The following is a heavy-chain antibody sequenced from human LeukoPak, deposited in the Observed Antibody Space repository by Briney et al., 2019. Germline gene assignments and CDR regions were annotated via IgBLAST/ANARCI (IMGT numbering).Heavy chain of an antibody. CDR1: GGTFSSYA. Sequence: ASVTVSCKASGGTFSSYAINWVRQAPGQGLEWMGGIIPIFGTANYAQKFQGRVTITADESTSTAYMELSSLRSEDTAVYYCAIGEAPYDSSGYYYVNFDYWGQGTLVTVSS. V-gene: IGHV1-69*01. J-gene: IGHJ4*02. D-gene: IGHD3-22*01. CDR2: IIPIFGTA. CDR3: AIGEAPYDSSGYYYVNFDY.